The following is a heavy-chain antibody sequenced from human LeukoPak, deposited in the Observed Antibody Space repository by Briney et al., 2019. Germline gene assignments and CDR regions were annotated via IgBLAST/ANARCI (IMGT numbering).Heavy chain of an antibody. D-gene: IGHD6-19*01. J-gene: IGHJ4*01. CDR3: AKDRGSGWYWGYYFDY. V-gene: IGHV3-30*18. CDR1: GFTFCTYG. CDR2: ISCDGTKK. Sequence: GGSLRLSCAASGFTFCTYGLHWVPQAPGKGLEGVAVISCDGTKKYYADYVRGRFNISRDNSKNTLGLQMNSLRAEDTAVYYCAKDRGSGWYWGYYFDYWGEGTLVAVSS.